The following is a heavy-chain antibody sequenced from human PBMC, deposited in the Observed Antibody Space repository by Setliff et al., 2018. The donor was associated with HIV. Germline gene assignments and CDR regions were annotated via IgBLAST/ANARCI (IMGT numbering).Heavy chain of an antibody. V-gene: IGHV4-39*01. J-gene: IGHJ4*02. CDR2: IYYSGDT. CDR3: ARMEATRPPRGLDY. D-gene: IGHD6-6*01. Sequence: PSETLSLTCTVSGGSVSSSSYYWGWIRQPTGKGLEWIGTIYYSGDTQYNPSFKTRVIMSVDTSKNQFSLRLISVTAADTAVYYCARMEATRPPRGLDYWGPGTPVTVSS. CDR1: GGSVSSSSYY.